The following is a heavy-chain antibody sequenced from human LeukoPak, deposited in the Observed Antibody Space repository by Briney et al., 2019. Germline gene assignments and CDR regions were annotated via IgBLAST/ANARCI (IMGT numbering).Heavy chain of an antibody. CDR3: ARENYYDSSGRFYYFDY. Sequence: SETLSLTCAVSGGSISSGGYSWSWIRQPPGKGLEWIGCIYHSGSTYYNPSLKSRVTISVDRSKNQFSLKLSSVTAADTAVYYCARENYYDSSGRFYYFDYWGQGTLVTVSS. CDR1: GGSISSGGYS. J-gene: IGHJ4*02. D-gene: IGHD3-22*01. V-gene: IGHV4-30-2*01. CDR2: IYHSGST.